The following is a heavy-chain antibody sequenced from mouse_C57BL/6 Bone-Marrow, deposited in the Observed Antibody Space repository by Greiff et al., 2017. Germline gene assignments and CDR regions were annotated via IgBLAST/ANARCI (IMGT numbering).Heavy chain of an antibody. Sequence: QVQLQQPGAELVMPGASVKLSCKASGYTFTSYWMHWVKQRPGQGLEWIGEIAPSDSYTNYNQKFKGKSTLTVDKSSSTAYMQLSSLTSEDSAGYYCARRDYGSRAWFAYWGQGTLVTVSA. V-gene: IGHV1-69*01. CDR2: IAPSDSYT. CDR3: ARRDYGSRAWFAY. D-gene: IGHD1-1*01. J-gene: IGHJ3*01. CDR1: GYTFTSYW.